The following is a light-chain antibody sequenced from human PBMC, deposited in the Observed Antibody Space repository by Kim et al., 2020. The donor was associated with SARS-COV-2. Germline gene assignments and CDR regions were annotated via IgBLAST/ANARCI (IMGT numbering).Light chain of an antibody. V-gene: IGLV1-47*01. Sequence: ELTQPPSASGTPGQRVTISCSGSSSNIGSNYVYWYQQLPGTAPKLLIYRNNQRPSGVPDRFSGSKSGTSASLAISGLRSEDEADYYCAAWDDSLSVLLGGGTQLTVL. CDR3: AAWDDSLSVL. CDR1: SSNIGSNY. CDR2: RNN. J-gene: IGLJ2*01.